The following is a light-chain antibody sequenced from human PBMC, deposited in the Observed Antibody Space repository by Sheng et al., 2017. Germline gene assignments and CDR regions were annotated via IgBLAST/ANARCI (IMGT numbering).Light chain of an antibody. J-gene: IGLJ1*01. V-gene: IGLV2-14*03. CDR2: GVI. CDR1: NSDVGGYSY. CDR3: CSFTSSSTFV. Sequence: QSALTQPASVSGSLGQSITISCSGTNSDVGGYSYVSWFQQHPGQAPKLVISGVINRPSGVSNRFSGSKSGTTASLTISGLRAEDEAFYYCCSFTSSSTFVFGTGTNVTVL.